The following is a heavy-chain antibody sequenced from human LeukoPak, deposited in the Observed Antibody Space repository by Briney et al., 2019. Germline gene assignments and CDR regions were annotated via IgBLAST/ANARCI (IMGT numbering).Heavy chain of an antibody. V-gene: IGHV4-34*01. CDR1: GGSFSGYY. D-gene: IGHD6-19*01. CDR2: ISHSGST. CDR3: ASTRRAVAGPKSIDY. J-gene: IGHJ4*02. Sequence: SETLSLTCAVYGGSFSGYYWSWIRQPPGKGLEWIGEISHSGSTNYNPSLKSRVTISVDTSKNQFSLKLSSVTAADTAVYYCASTRRAVAGPKSIDYWGQGTLVTVSS.